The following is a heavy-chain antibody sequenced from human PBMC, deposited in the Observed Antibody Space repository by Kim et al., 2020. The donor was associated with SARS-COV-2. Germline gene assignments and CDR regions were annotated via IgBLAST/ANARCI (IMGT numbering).Heavy chain of an antibody. CDR2: IYYSGRT. J-gene: IGHJ3*02. CDR3: ARSHHFDFWLGYPGAFDM. D-gene: IGHD3-3*01. Sequence: SETLSLTCAVSGDSITSTLYYWAWIRQSPGKGLQWIGSIYYSGRTFYNPSLKSRVTISIDTSKKQFSLKLSSMTAADTALYYCARSHHFDFWLGYPGAFDMWGQRTMITVSS. V-gene: IGHV4-39*01. CDR1: GDSITSTLYY.